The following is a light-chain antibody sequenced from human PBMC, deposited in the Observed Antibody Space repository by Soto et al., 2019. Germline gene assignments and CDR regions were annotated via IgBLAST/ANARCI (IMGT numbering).Light chain of an antibody. Sequence: DIQMTQSPSSLSASVGDRVTITCRASQSISTYLNWYQQKVGKAPKLLIYAASSLQRGVPSRFSGSGSGTDFTLTISCLQSEDFATYYCQQYDSYPQTFGQGTKVEIK. V-gene: IGKV1-39*01. J-gene: IGKJ1*01. CDR2: AAS. CDR3: QQYDSYPQT. CDR1: QSISTY.